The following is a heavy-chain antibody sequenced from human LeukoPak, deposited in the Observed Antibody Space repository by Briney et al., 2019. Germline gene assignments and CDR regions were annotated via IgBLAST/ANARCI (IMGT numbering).Heavy chain of an antibody. D-gene: IGHD1-26*01. J-gene: IGHJ4*02. CDR1: GFTFSSYS. CDR3: ARDGGSYPDY. CDR2: ISSSSSYI. Sequence: PGGSLRLSCAASGFTFSSYSMNWVRQAPGKGLEWGSSISSSSSYIYYADSVKGRFTISRDNAKNSLYLQMNSLRAEDTAVYYCARDGGSYPDYWGQGTLVTVSS. V-gene: IGHV3-21*01.